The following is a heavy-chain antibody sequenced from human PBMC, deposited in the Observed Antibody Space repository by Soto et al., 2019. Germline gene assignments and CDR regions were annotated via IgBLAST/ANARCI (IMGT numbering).Heavy chain of an antibody. CDR3: ARDFSLWGAFDI. J-gene: IGHJ3*02. D-gene: IGHD3-16*01. V-gene: IGHV1-8*01. CDR2: MNPGSGDT. Sequence: ASVKVSCKASGYTFTNNDATWVRQATGQGLEWMGWMNPGSGDTGYAQKFQGRVTMTRNISIATAYMELSRLRSDDTAVYYCARDFSLWGAFDIWGQGTMVTVSS. CDR1: GYTFTNND.